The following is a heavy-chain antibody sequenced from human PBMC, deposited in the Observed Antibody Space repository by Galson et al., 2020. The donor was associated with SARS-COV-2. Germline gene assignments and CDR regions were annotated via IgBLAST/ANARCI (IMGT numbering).Heavy chain of an antibody. CDR2: KSYDGSNK. CDR1: GFTFSSSA. J-gene: IGHJ3*02. Sequence: GGSLRLSCAASGFTFSSSAMHWVRQAPGKGLEREAVKSYDGSNKYYADSVKGRFTISRDNSKNTLYLQMNSLRAEDTAVYYCAREGLWFGESYAFDIWGQGTMVTVAS. V-gene: IGHV3-30*04. CDR3: AREGLWFGESYAFDI. D-gene: IGHD3-10*01.